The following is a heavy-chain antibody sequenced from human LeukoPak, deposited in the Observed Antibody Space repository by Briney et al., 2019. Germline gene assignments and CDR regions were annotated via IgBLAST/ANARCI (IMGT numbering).Heavy chain of an antibody. CDR3: ARPSVSGHVGIAAAGTYY. CDR1: GGTFSSYA. J-gene: IGHJ4*02. D-gene: IGHD6-13*01. CDR2: IIPIFGTA. Sequence: SVKISCKASGGTFSSYAISWVRQAPGQGLEWMGGIIPIFGTANYAQKFQGRITITADESTSTAYMELSSLRSEDTAVYYCARPSVSGHVGIAAAGTYYWGQGTLVTVSS. V-gene: IGHV1-69*13.